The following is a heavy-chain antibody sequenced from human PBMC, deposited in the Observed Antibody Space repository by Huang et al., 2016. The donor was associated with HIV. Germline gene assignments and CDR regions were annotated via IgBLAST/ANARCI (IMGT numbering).Heavy chain of an antibody. CDR2: IKHEESEK. J-gene: IGHJ6*02. V-gene: IGHV3-7*01. CDR3: ATKTAGMDI. Sequence: VESGGRSVQPGGSIKLSCVGSTVTFGVYWMSWVRQPPGKGLKWVANIKHEESEKYYVASGKGRFNISRDNARKVLFLEMDDLRVEDTAIYFCATKTAGMDIWGQGTTVTVSS. CDR1: TVTFGVYW. D-gene: IGHD1-7*01.